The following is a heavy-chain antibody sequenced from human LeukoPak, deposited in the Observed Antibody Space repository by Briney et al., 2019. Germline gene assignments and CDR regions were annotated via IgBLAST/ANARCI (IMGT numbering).Heavy chain of an antibody. CDR1: GGTFSSYA. V-gene: IGHV1-69*13. D-gene: IGHD3-9*01. Sequence: SVKVSCKAAGGTFSSYAISWVRQAPGQGLEWMGGIIPMFGTANYAQKFQGRVTITADESTSTAYMELSSLRSEDTAVYYCARRLRGDNYDILTGYYREYDYWGQGTLVTVSS. J-gene: IGHJ4*02. CDR2: IIPMFGTA. CDR3: ARRLRGDNYDILTGYYREYDY.